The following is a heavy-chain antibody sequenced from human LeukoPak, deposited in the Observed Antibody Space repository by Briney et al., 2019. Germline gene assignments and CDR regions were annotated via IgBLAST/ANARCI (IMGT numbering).Heavy chain of an antibody. V-gene: IGHV3-23*01. Sequence: GGSLRLSCAASGFTFSSYAMSWVRQAPGKGLEWVSAISGSGGSTYYADSVKGRFTISRDNPKNTLYLQMNSLRAEDTAVYYCAKVDYYPLWCFDYWGQGTLVTVSS. CDR1: GFTFSSYA. J-gene: IGHJ4*02. CDR2: ISGSGGST. CDR3: AKVDYYPLWCFDY. D-gene: IGHD3-10*01.